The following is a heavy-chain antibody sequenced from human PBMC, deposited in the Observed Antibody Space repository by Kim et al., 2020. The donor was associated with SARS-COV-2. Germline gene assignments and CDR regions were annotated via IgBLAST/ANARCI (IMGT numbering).Heavy chain of an antibody. CDR2: FDLEAGET. Sequence: ASVKVSCKVSGNTLSKLAMHWVRQAPGKGPEWMGGFDLEAGETIYAQKFQGRVTMTEDTSTDTAYMELRSLRSDDTALYYCATSVEIVAMYAPILGWFDSWGQGILVTVSS. CDR1: GNTLSKLA. D-gene: IGHD2-8*01. CDR3: ATSVEIVAMYAPILGWFDS. V-gene: IGHV1-24*01. J-gene: IGHJ5*01.